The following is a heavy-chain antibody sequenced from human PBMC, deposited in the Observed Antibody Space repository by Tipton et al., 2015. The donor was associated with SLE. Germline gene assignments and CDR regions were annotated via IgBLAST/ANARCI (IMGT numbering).Heavy chain of an antibody. CDR2: IYYTGTTS. D-gene: IGHD5-18*01. CDR1: GGSVSRCSKY. CDR3: ARLHGYSYGLNWFDP. Sequence: TLSLTCTVSGGSVSRCSKYWAWIRPPPGKGLEWIGSIYYTGTTSYYNSFLKSRVTMSVDTSKNQFSLRLTSVIAADTAVYYCARLHGYSYGLNWFDPWGQGTLIAVSS. V-gene: IGHV4-39*07. J-gene: IGHJ5*02.